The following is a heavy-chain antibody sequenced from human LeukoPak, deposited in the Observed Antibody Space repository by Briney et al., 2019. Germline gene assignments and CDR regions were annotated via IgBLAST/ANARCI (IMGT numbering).Heavy chain of an antibody. CDR1: GRSISIYH. J-gene: IGHJ4*02. V-gene: IGHV4-59*12. D-gene: IGHD3-22*01. CDR2: IYYSGIN. Sequence: SEPLSLPCTVSGRSISIYHWSWIRQPPGKGLEWIGYIYYSGINNYNPFLKSRVDISLDMCKNQFISQLNSVTSADTAVYYCARAGFSSDFYYLDYWGQGTLVTVSS. CDR3: ARAGFSSDFYYLDY.